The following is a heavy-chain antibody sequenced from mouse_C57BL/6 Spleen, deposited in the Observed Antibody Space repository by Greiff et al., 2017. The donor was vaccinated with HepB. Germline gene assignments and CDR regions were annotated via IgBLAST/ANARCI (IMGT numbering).Heavy chain of an antibody. CDR1: GYTFTSYG. V-gene: IGHV1-81*01. CDR3: ANYYGSSYWFAY. J-gene: IGHJ3*01. CDR2: IYPRSGNT. Sequence: QVQLQQSGAELARPGASVKLSCKASGYTFTSYGISWVKQRTGQGLEWIGEIYPRSGNTYYNEKFKGKATLTADKSSSTAYMELRSLTSEDSAVYVCANYYGSSYWFAYWGQGTLVTVSA. D-gene: IGHD1-1*01.